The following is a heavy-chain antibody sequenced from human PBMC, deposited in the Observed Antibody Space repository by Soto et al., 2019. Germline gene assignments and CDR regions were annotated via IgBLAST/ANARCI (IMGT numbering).Heavy chain of an antibody. CDR1: GYTSTSYA. D-gene: IGHD2-2*03. V-gene: IGHV1-3*01. J-gene: IGHJ4*02. CDR2: INAGNGNT. Sequence: ASVKVSCKASGYTSTSYAMHWVRQAPGQRLEWMGWINAGNGNTKYSQKFQGRVTITRNTLHLQMDGLRVEDTGVYYCARERGWIWAPFDNWGPGTLVTVSS. CDR3: ARERGWIWAPFDN.